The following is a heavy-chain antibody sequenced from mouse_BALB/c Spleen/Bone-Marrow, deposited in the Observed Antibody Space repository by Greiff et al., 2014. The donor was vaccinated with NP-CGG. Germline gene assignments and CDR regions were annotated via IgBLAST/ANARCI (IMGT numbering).Heavy chain of an antibody. V-gene: IGHV1-26*01. CDR2: INPNNGDT. CDR3: ARSEGRYCCAMDY. J-gene: IGHJ4*01. CDR1: GYTFTEYT. Sequence: VQLQQSGPELVKPGTSVKISCKTSGYTFTEYTMHWVKQSHGKSLEWIGGINPNNGDTSYNQKFKGKATLTVDKSSSTAYMELLSLRSEDSADYYGARSEGRYCCAMDYWGQGTSVTVSS.